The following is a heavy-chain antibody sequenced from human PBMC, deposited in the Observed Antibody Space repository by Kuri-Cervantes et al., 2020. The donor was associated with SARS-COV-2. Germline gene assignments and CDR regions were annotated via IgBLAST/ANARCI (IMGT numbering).Heavy chain of an antibody. V-gene: IGHV3-49*04. D-gene: IGHD2-15*01. Sequence: GESLKSSCTASGFTFGDYAMSWVRQAPGKGLEWVGFIRSKFFGETTQYAASVKGRFTLSRDDSKSIAYLQMNSLKTEDTAVYYCTRVYCSGGGCQRFFDSWGQGTLVTVSS. CDR2: IRSKFFGETT. CDR1: GFTFGDYA. CDR3: TRVYCSGGGCQRFFDS. J-gene: IGHJ4*02.